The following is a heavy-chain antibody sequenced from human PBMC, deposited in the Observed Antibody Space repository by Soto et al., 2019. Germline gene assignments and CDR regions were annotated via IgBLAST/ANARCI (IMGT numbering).Heavy chain of an antibody. D-gene: IGHD6-19*01. CDR2: IYWNDDK. CDR1: GFSLSTRGVG. CDR3: ARTSGGWYSSTFDI. Sequence: QITLKESGPTLVKPTQTLTLTCVFSGFSLSTRGVGVGWIRQPPGRALEWLALIYWNDDKHYGPSLMTRLTITKDTSKNQVVLTMTNMDPVDTATYYCARTSGGWYSSTFDIWGQGTMVTVSS. V-gene: IGHV2-5*06. J-gene: IGHJ3*02.